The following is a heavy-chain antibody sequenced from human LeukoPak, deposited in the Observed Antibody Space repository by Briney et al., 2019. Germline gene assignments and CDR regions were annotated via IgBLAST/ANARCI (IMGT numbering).Heavy chain of an antibody. J-gene: IGHJ4*02. V-gene: IGHV4-39*01. CDR3: AGPRYYGGNPIVY. Sequence: PSETLSLTCTVSGGSISSSSYYWGWIRQLPGKGLEWIGSIYYSGSTYYNPSLKSRVTISVDTSKNQFSLKLSSVTAADTAVYYCAGPRYYGGNPIVYWGQGTLVTVSS. CDR2: IYYSGST. D-gene: IGHD4-23*01. CDR1: GGSISSSSYY.